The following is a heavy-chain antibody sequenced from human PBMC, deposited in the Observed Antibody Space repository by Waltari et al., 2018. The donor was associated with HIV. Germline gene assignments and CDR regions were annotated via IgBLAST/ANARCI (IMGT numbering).Heavy chain of an antibody. CDR2: INSGGDTV. J-gene: IGHJ4*02. CDR3: AREIVGSTIPVDY. CDR1: GFTFSAYY. V-gene: IGHV3-11*01. Sequence: VHLLESGGGLVKPGGSLIVSCAASGFTFSAYYMNWIRQAPGKGPEWISFINSGGDTVYYADSVKGRFTISRDNAKSSLYLQMDRLTAEDTAVYYCAREIVGSTIPVDYWGQGTLVTVSS. D-gene: IGHD1-26*01.